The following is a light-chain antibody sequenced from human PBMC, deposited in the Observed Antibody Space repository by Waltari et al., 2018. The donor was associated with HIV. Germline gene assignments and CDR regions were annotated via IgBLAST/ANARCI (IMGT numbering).Light chain of an antibody. V-gene: IGLV1-47*01. J-gene: IGLJ3*02. CDR1: SSNIGSNF. CDR3: AAWDDSLSGHWV. CDR2: RNN. Sequence: QSVLTQPPSASGTPGQRVTISCSGSSSNIGSNFVYWYQQLPGTAPKLLIYRNNQRPSGVPDRCSGSKSGTSASLAISGLRSEDEADYYCAAWDDSLSGHWVFGGGTKVTVL.